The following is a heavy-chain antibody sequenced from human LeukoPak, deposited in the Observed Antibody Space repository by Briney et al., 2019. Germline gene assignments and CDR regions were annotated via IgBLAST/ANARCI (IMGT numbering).Heavy chain of an antibody. J-gene: IGHJ3*02. D-gene: IGHD2-21*01. CDR1: GFTFSSFG. CDR3: AKDQVISGSEASDI. CDR2: ISYDESDT. Sequence: SGGSLRLSCAASGFTFSSFGIHWVRQAPGKGLEWVAFISYDESDTHYADSVKGRFIISRDNSKNTLYLQMSSLRAEDTAVYYCAKDQVISGSEASDIWGQGTMVTVSS. V-gene: IGHV3-30*18.